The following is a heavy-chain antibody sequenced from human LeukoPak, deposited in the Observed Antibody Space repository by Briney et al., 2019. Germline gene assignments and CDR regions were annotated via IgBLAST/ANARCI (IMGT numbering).Heavy chain of an antibody. D-gene: IGHD3-3*01. Sequence: PSETLSLTCAVYGGSFSNYDWTWIRQPPGKGLEWLGEINHNGRTNYNPSLKSRLTISADTSKNQFSLKLRSVTAADTAVYYCARGRSRVTVFGVALNWFDSWGQGNLVSVSS. CDR2: INHNGRT. CDR3: ARGRSRVTVFGVALNWFDS. V-gene: IGHV4-34*01. CDR1: GGSFSNYD. J-gene: IGHJ5*01.